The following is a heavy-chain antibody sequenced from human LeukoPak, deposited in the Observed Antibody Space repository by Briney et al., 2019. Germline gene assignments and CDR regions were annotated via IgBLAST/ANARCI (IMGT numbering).Heavy chain of an antibody. Sequence: SETLSLTCTVSGGSISSSSYYWGWIRQPPGKGLEWIGSIYYSGSTYYNPSLKSRVTISVDTSKNQFSLKLSSVTAADTAVYYCASQLGLNFDYWGQGTLVTVSS. CDR3: ASQLGLNFDY. V-gene: IGHV4-39*01. CDR1: GGSISSSSYY. D-gene: IGHD7-27*01. J-gene: IGHJ4*02. CDR2: IYYSGST.